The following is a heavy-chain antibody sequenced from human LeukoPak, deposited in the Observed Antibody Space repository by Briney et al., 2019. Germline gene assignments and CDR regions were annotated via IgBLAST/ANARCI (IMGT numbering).Heavy chain of an antibody. V-gene: IGHV1-18*01. CDR1: GYTFTSYV. CDR2: ISGYDGNT. Sequence: ASVKVSCKASGYTFTSYVISWVRQAPGQGLEWMGWISGYDGNTKYAQKFQGRVTMTTDTSTSTAYMELRNLTSDDTAVFYCARGAQWLVPWGQGTLVTVSS. J-gene: IGHJ5*02. D-gene: IGHD6-19*01. CDR3: ARGAQWLVP.